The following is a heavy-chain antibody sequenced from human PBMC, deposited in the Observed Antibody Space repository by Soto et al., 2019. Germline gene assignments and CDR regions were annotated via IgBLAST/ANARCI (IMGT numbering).Heavy chain of an antibody. Sequence: SVKVTCKASGYTFTSYGISWVRQAPGQGLEWMGGIIPIFGTANYAQKFQGRVTITADESTSTAYMELSSLRSEDTAVYYCARDQTPYYDILTGYYSHYGMDVWGQGTTVPVFS. D-gene: IGHD3-9*01. V-gene: IGHV1-69*01. CDR2: IIPIFGTA. CDR3: ARDQTPYYDILTGYYSHYGMDV. J-gene: IGHJ6*02. CDR1: GYTFTSYG.